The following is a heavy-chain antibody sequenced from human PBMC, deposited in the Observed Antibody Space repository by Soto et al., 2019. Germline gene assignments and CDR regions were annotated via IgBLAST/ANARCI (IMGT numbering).Heavy chain of an antibody. J-gene: IGHJ6*02. CDR3: ARGWGAVAAVMDV. CDR1: GFTFSSYA. V-gene: IGHV3-30-3*01. CDR2: ISYDGSNK. D-gene: IGHD2-15*01. Sequence: PGGSLRLSCAASGFTFSSYAMHWVRRAPGKGLEWVAVISYDGSNKYYADSVKGRFTISRDNSKNTLYLQMNSLRAEDTAVYYCARGWGAVAAVMDVWGQGTTVTVSS.